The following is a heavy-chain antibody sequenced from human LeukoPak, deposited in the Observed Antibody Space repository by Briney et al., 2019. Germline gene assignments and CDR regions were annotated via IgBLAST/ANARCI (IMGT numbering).Heavy chain of an antibody. V-gene: IGHV3-9*01. Sequence: PGRSLRLSCAASGFTFDDYAMHWVRQAPGKGLEWVSGISWNRGSIGYADSVKGRFTISRDNAKNSLYLQMNSLRAEDTALYYCAKDRQYQLLSNWFDPWGQGTLVTVSS. D-gene: IGHD2-2*01. J-gene: IGHJ5*02. CDR1: GFTFDDYA. CDR2: ISWNRGSI. CDR3: AKDRQYQLLSNWFDP.